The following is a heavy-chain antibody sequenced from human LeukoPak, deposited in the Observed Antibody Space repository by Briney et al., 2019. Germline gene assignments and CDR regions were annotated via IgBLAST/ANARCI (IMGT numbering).Heavy chain of an antibody. V-gene: IGHV3-30*07. CDR3: ARDFGGYCSSSNCYLGWLDY. Sequence: GGSLRLSCAASGFTFSTYPMHWVRQAPGKGLEWVAAISYDGSNKYYADSVKGRFTISRDNAKNSLYLQMNSLRAEDTAVYYCARDFGGYCSSSNCYLGWLDYWGQGTLVTVS. CDR2: ISYDGSNK. J-gene: IGHJ4*02. D-gene: IGHD2-2*01. CDR1: GFTFSTYP.